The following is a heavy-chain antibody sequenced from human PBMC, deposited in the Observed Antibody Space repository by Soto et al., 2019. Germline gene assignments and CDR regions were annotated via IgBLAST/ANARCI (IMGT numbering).Heavy chain of an antibody. Sequence: SETLSLTCTVSGGSISSSSYYWGWIRQPPGKGLEWIGSIYYSGSTYYNPSLKSRVTISVDTSKNQFSLKLSSVTAADTAVYYCARHLGGYSSSWPYFDYWGQGTLVTVSS. CDR2: IYYSGST. CDR3: ARHLGGYSSSWPYFDY. CDR1: GGSISSSSYY. J-gene: IGHJ4*02. D-gene: IGHD6-13*01. V-gene: IGHV4-39*01.